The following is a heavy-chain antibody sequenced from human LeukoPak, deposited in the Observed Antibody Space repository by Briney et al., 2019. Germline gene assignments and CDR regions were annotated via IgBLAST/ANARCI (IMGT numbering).Heavy chain of an antibody. Sequence: GGSLTLSCAASGFNFDDYGMTWVRQAPGEGLEWVSGISWSGGSTGYVDSVKGRFTISRDNANNSLYLQMNSLRGEDTALYYCARWSGSYSTYFDFWGQGTLVTVSS. CDR2: ISWSGGST. CDR3: ARWSGSYSTYFDF. CDR1: GFNFDDYG. J-gene: IGHJ4*02. D-gene: IGHD1-26*01. V-gene: IGHV3-20*04.